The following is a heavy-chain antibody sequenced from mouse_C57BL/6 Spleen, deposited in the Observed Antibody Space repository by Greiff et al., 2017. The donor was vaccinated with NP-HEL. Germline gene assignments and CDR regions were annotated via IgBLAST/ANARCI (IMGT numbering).Heavy chain of an antibody. CDR1: GFTFRDYG. Sequence: EVMLVESGGGLVKPGGSLKLSCAASGFTFRDYGMHWVRQAPEKGLEWVAYISSGSSTIYYADTVKGRVTISRDKAKNTLFLQMTSLRAEDTAMYYSARYEDYFDYWGQGTTLTVSS. J-gene: IGHJ2*01. V-gene: IGHV5-17*01. CDR2: ISSGSSTI. D-gene: IGHD2-3*01. CDR3: ARYEDYFDY.